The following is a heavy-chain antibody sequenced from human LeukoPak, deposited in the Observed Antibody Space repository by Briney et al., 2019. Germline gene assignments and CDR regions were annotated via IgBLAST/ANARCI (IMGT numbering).Heavy chain of an antibody. CDR3: ASFEFYYGSGNY. J-gene: IGHJ4*02. D-gene: IGHD3-10*01. CDR1: GYSISSGYY. Sequence: SETLSLTCTVSGYSISSGYYWGWIRQPPGKGLEWIGSVSHSGSAYNNPSLKSRVTISLDTSKNQVSLKLTSVTAADTAVYYCASFEFYYGSGNYWGQGTLVTVSS. CDR2: VSHSGSA. V-gene: IGHV4-38-2*02.